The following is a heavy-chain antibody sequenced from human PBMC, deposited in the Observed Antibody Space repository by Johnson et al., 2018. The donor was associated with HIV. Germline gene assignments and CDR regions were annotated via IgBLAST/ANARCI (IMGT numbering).Heavy chain of an antibody. Sequence: QVQLVESGGGLVQPGGSLRLSCAASGFTFSSYGMHWVRQAPGKGLAWVAVIWSDGSNKYYADSVKGRFTISRDNAKNTLYLQLNSLGAEDTAVYYCASRYTVDAFDIWGQGTMVTVSS. J-gene: IGHJ3*02. V-gene: IGHV3-33*08. D-gene: IGHD1-1*01. CDR2: IWSDGSNK. CDR3: ASRYTVDAFDI. CDR1: GFTFSSYG.